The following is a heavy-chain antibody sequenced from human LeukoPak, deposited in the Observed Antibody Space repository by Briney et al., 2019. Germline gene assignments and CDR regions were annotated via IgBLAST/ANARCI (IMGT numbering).Heavy chain of an antibody. J-gene: IGHJ4*02. CDR3: ASNPTYYYDSSGYYHFDY. CDR2: MIPIFGTA. D-gene: IGHD3-22*01. Sequence: SVKVSCKASGGAFNSYTISWVRQAPGQGLQWMGGMIPIFGTANYAQKFQGRVTITADESTSTAYLELSSLRSEDTAVYYCASNPTYYYDSSGYYHFDYWGQGTLVTVSS. CDR1: GGAFNSYT. V-gene: IGHV1-69*13.